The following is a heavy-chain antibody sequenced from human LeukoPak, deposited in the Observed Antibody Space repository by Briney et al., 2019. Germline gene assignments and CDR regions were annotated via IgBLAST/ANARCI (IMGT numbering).Heavy chain of an antibody. J-gene: IGHJ3*02. CDR2: FDPEDGET. Sequence: ASVKVSCKVSGYTLTELSMHWVRQAPGKGLEWMGGFDPEDGETIYAQKFQSRVTMTEDTSTDTAYMELSSLRSEDTAVYYCATLRPTLGATKIPVAFDIWGQGTMVTVSS. CDR3: ATLRPTLGATKIPVAFDI. CDR1: GYTLTELS. D-gene: IGHD1-26*01. V-gene: IGHV1-24*01.